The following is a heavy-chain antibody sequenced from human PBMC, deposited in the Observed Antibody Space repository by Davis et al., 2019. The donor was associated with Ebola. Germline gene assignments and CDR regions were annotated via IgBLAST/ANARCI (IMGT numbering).Heavy chain of an antibody. V-gene: IGHV4-39*01. CDR2: IYYSGST. J-gene: IGHJ6*04. Sequence: MPSETLSLTCTVSGGSFSSSTYYWGWIRQPPGKGLEWIGSIYYSGSTYYNPSLKSRVTISVDTSKNQFSLKLSSVTAADTAVYYCAGVDILTGYYKKHYYGMDVWGKGTTVTVSS. CDR3: AGVDILTGYYKKHYYGMDV. CDR1: GGSFSSSTYY. D-gene: IGHD3-9*01.